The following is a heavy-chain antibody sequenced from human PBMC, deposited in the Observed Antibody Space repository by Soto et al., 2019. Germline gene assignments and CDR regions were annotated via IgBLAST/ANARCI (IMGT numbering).Heavy chain of an antibody. J-gene: IGHJ3*02. CDR1: GFTFSNAW. V-gene: IGHV3-15*01. CDR3: TTDGAGGFYSSTRSYAFDI. CDR2: IKSKTDGGTT. D-gene: IGHD2-2*01. Sequence: GGSLRLSCAASGFTFSNAWMSWVRQAPGKGLEWVGRIKSKTDGGTTDYAAPVKGRFTISRDDSKNTLYMQMDSLKTEDTAVYYCTTDGAGGFYSSTRSYAFDIWGQGTMVTVSS.